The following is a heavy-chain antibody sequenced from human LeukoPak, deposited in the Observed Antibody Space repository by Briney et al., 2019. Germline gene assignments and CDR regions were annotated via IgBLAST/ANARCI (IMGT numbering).Heavy chain of an antibody. J-gene: IGHJ4*02. V-gene: IGHV4-30-4*01. D-gene: IGHD3-22*01. CDR3: ARLDSSGYYPGYFDY. Sequence: PSETLSLTCTVSGGSISSGDYYWSWIRQPPGKGLEWIGYIYYSGSTYYNPSLKSRVTISVDTSKNQFSLKLSSVTAADTAVYYCARLDSSGYYPGYFDYWGQGTLVTVSS. CDR1: GGSISSGDYY. CDR2: IYYSGST.